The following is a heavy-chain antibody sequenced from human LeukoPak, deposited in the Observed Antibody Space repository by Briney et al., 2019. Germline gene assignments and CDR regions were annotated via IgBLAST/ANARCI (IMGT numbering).Heavy chain of an antibody. Sequence: GGSLRLSCAASGFTFSSHGMHWVRQAPGKGLEWVAVISYDGSNKYYADSVKGRFTISRDNSKNTLYLQMNSLRAEDTAVYYCAKELIVGAGDYWGQGTLVTVSS. CDR2: ISYDGSNK. CDR3: AKELIVGAGDY. V-gene: IGHV3-30*18. CDR1: GFTFSSHG. D-gene: IGHD1-26*01. J-gene: IGHJ4*02.